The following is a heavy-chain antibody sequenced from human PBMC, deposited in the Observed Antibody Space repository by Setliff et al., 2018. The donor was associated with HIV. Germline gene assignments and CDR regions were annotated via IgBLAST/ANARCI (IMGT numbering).Heavy chain of an antibody. D-gene: IGHD2-2*01. J-gene: IGHJ6*02. Sequence: GASVKVSCKASGYTFTSYYMHWVRQAPGQGLEWMGIINPSGGSTSYAQKFQGRVTMTRDTSTSTVYMELSSLRSEDTAVYYCARDVVASYYYFGMDVWGQGTTVTVSS. V-gene: IGHV1-46*01. CDR1: GYTFTSYY. CDR2: INPSGGST. CDR3: ARDVVASYYYFGMDV.